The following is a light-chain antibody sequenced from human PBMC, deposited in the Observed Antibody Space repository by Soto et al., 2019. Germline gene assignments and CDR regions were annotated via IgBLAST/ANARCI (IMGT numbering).Light chain of an antibody. CDR1: QSISSW. CDR2: EAS. CDR3: QQCNGYSRT. V-gene: IGKV1-5*03. J-gene: IGKJ4*02. Sequence: DVQLTLSPSTLSAPVGNRITITCRASQSISSWLAWYQQKPGKAPRLLIYEASSLESGVPSRFSGSGSETEFTLTISSLQPDDFAAYYCQQCNGYSRTFGGGTKVDIK.